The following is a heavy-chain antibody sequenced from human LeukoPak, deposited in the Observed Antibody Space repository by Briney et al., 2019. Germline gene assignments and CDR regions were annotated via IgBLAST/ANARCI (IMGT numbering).Heavy chain of an antibody. CDR2: ISYDGSNK. D-gene: IGHD4-17*01. CDR3: AKDLGTGGEFDY. J-gene: IGHJ4*02. Sequence: GGSLRLSCAPSGFPFSSYGMHWVRQAPGRGLEWVAVISYDGSNKYYADSVKGRFTISRDNSKNTLYLQMNSLRAEDTAVYYCAKDLGTGGEFDYWGQGTLVTVSS. V-gene: IGHV3-30*18. CDR1: GFPFSSYG.